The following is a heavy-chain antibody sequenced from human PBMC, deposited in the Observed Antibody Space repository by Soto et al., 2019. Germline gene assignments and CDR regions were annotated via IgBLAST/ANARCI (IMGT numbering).Heavy chain of an antibody. CDR1: GGSFSGYY. D-gene: IGHD2-2*01. Sequence: ASETLSLTCAVYGGSFSGYYWSWIRPPPGKGLEWIGEINHSGSTNYNPSLKSRVTISVDTSKNQFSLKLSSVTAADTAVYYCARGPGNDEIVVVPAGASTRFDPWGQGTLVTVSS. J-gene: IGHJ5*02. V-gene: IGHV4-34*01. CDR2: INHSGST. CDR3: ARGPGNDEIVVVPAGASTRFDP.